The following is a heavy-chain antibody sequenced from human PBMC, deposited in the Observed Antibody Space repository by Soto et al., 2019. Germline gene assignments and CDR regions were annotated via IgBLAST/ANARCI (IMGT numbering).Heavy chain of an antibody. Sequence: ASVKVSCKASGYTFTRYTMNWVRQAPGQRLEWMGWINPDNGDTKSSQKFQDRVIITRDTSASTAYMDLSSLRSEDTAVYYCARGIATGQLDPWGQGTLVTVSS. CDR3: ARGIATGQLDP. V-gene: IGHV1-3*01. CDR1: GYTFTRYT. CDR2: INPDNGDT. D-gene: IGHD2-15*01. J-gene: IGHJ5*02.